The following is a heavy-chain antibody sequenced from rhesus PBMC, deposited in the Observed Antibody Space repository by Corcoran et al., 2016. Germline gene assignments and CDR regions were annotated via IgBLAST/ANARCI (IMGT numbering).Heavy chain of an antibody. D-gene: IGHD6-25*01. V-gene: IGHV3-28*02. CDR2: INSGGGST. J-gene: IGHJ4*01. CDR1: GFTFCNSW. Sequence: EVQLVESGGGLATPGGPLRLSCAPSGFTFCNSWMYWVRQAPGKGLEWISAINSGGGSTYYADSVKGRFTISRENAENTLFLQMNSLRAEDTAVYYGRAASGNDDYWGQGVLVTVSS. CDR3: RAASGNDDY.